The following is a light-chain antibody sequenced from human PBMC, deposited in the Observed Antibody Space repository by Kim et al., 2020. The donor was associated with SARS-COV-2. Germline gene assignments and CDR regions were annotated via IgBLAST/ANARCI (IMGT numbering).Light chain of an antibody. J-gene: IGKJ3*01. CDR1: QSVFYSSNNKNY. Sequence: DIVMTQSPDSLAVSLGERATINCKSSQSVFYSSNNKNYLAWYQQKPGQPPKLLIYWASTRESGVPDRFSGSGSGTDFTLTISSLQAEDVAVYYCQQYYSSPGFTFGPGTQGGYQT. CDR3: QQYYSSPGFT. V-gene: IGKV4-1*01. CDR2: WAS.